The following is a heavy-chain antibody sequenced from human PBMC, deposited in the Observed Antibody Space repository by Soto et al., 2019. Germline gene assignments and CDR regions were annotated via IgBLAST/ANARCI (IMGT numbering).Heavy chain of an antibody. CDR2: IIPIFGTA. D-gene: IGHD6-19*01. J-gene: IGHJ4*02. V-gene: IGHV1-69*13. CDR3: ARVPSGGRIAVAGNFDY. CDR1: GGTFSSYA. Sequence: SVKVSCKASGGTFSSYAISWVRQAPGQGLEWMGGIIPIFGTANYAQKFQGRVTITADESTSTAYMELSSLRSEDTAVYYCARVPSGGRIAVAGNFDYWGQGTMVTVSS.